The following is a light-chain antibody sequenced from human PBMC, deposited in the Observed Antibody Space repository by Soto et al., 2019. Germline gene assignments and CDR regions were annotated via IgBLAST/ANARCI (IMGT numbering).Light chain of an antibody. V-gene: IGLV2-14*01. CDR2: EVT. J-gene: IGLJ3*02. CDR3: SSYTTSSTLV. CDR1: SSDVGPYNY. Sequence: QSVLALPASVPGSPGQSITISCTGTSSDVGPYNYVSWYQHHPGKAPKLLIYEVTKRPSGVSNRFSGSKSGNTASLTISGLRAEDEADYYCSSYTTSSTLVFGGGTKVTVL.